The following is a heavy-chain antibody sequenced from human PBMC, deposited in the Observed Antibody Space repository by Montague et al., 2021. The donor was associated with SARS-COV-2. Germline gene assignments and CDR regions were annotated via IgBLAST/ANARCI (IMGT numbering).Heavy chain of an antibody. J-gene: IGHJ5*02. CDR3: APAVPVADDS. CDR1: GFNFGVYE. V-gene: IGHV3-48*03. Sequence: SLRLSCAASGFNFGVYEMNWVRQTPGKGPEWASYINGGSSVMYYADSVMGRFTISRDNAESSLYLQMNSLRAEDTAVYYCAPAVPVADDSWGQGTLVTVSS. CDR2: INGGSSVM. D-gene: IGHD2-2*01.